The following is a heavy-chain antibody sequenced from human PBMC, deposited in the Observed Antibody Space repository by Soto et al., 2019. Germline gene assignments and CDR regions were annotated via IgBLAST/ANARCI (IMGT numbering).Heavy chain of an antibody. CDR1: GFTFDSYG. V-gene: IGHV3-30*18. CDR3: AKGWFYDILTGPDS. D-gene: IGHD3-9*01. Sequence: GGSLRLSCAASGFTFDSYGMHWVRQAPGKGLEWVAVISYNANKTYYADSVKGRFSISRDNSKNTLWLQMNSLRVDDTAIYYCAKGWFYDILTGPDSWGQGTLVTVSS. CDR2: ISYNANKT. J-gene: IGHJ5*01.